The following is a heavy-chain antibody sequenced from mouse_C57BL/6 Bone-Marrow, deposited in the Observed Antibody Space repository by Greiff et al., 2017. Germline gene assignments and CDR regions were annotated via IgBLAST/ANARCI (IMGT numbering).Heavy chain of an antibody. CDR3: SSSNDNDFDY. CDR2: IDPEIGDT. J-gene: IGHJ2*01. Sequence: VQLQQSGAELVRPGASVKLSCTASGFNIKDDYIHWVKQRPEQGLEWIGWIDPEIGDTEYASKFQGKATITSDTSSNTAYLQLSSLTSEATAVYDCSSSNDNDFDYWGQGTPLTVAS. D-gene: IGHD2-4*01. CDR1: GFNIKDDY. V-gene: IGHV14-4*01.